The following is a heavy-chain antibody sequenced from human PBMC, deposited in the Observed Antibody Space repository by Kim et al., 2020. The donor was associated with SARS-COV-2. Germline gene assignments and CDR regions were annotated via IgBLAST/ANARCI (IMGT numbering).Heavy chain of an antibody. Sequence: SVKVSCKASGGTFSSYAISWVRQAPGQGLEWMGGIIPIFGTANYAQKFQGRVTITADESTSTAYMELSSLRSEDTAVYYCARSVEYYDSSAISLGGDAFDIWGQGTMVTVSS. CDR2: IIPIFGTA. J-gene: IGHJ3*02. D-gene: IGHD3-22*01. CDR1: GGTFSSYA. V-gene: IGHV1-69*13. CDR3: ARSVEYYDSSAISLGGDAFDI.